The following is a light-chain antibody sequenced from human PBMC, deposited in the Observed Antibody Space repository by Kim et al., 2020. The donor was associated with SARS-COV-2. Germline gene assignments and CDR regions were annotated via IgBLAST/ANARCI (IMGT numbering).Light chain of an antibody. J-gene: IGLJ2*01. Sequence: SSELTQDPAVSVALGQTVRITCQGDSLRSYYANWYQQKPGQAPILVIYGKNNRPSGIPDRFSGSSSGNTASLTITGAQAEDEADYYCNSRDSSGNHLVFGGGTKVTVL. V-gene: IGLV3-19*01. CDR2: GKN. CDR3: NSRDSSGNHLV. CDR1: SLRSYY.